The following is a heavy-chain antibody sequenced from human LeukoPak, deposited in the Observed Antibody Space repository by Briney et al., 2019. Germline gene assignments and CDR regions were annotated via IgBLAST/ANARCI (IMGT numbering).Heavy chain of an antibody. D-gene: IGHD3-10*01. CDR3: ASLNDFYGSGSLQH. V-gene: IGHV4-34*01. Sequence: SETLSLTCAVYGGSFSGYYWTWIRQPPGKGLEWIGEINHSGSTNYNPSLKSRVTISVDTSKNQFSLKLSSVTAADTAVYYCASLNDFYGSGSLQHWGQGTLVTVSS. CDR2: INHSGST. CDR1: GGSFSGYY. J-gene: IGHJ4*02.